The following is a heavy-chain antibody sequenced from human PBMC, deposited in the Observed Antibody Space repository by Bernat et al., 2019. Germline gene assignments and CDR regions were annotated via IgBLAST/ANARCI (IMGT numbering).Heavy chain of an antibody. D-gene: IGHD3-22*01. CDR1: GFTFSSYA. Sequence: EVQLVESGGGLVQPGGSLRLSCSASGFTFSSYAMHWVRQAPGTGLEYVSAISSNGGRTYYADSVKGRLTISRDNSKNTLYLQMSSLRAEDTAVYYCVRAYDSSGYYYAEEYFQHWGQGTLVTVSS. J-gene: IGHJ1*01. CDR2: ISSNGGRT. V-gene: IGHV3-64D*06. CDR3: VRAYDSSGYYYAEEYFQH.